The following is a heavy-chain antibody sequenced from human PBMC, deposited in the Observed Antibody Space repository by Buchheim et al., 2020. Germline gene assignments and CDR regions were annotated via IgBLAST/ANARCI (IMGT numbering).Heavy chain of an antibody. CDR2: ISYDGSNK. CDR3: AKDRGYCTGGVCYYYYYGMDV. V-gene: IGHV3-30*18. CDR1: GFTFSSYG. J-gene: IGHJ6*02. D-gene: IGHD2-8*02. Sequence: QVQLVESGGGVVQPGRSLRLSYAASGFTFSSYGMHWVRQAPGKGLEWVAVISYDGSNKYYADSVKGRFTISRDNSKNTLSMQMNSLGAEDTAVYYCAKDRGYCTGGVCYYYYYGMDVWGQGTT.